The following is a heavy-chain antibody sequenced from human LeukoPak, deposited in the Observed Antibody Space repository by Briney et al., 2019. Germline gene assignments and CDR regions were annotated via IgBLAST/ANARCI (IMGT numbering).Heavy chain of an antibody. J-gene: IGHJ4*02. V-gene: IGHV1-18*01. Sequence: GASVKVSCKASGYTFTSYGISWVRQAPGQGLEWMGWISAYNGNTNYAQKLRGRVTMTTDTSTSTAYMELRSLRSDDTAVYYCARRDVPAAPYYFDYWGQGTLVTVSS. CDR3: ARRDVPAAPYYFDY. D-gene: IGHD2-2*01. CDR2: ISAYNGNT. CDR1: GYTFTSYG.